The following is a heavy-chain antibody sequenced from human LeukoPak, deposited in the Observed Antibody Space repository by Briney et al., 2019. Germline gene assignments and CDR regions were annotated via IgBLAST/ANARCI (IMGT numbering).Heavy chain of an antibody. CDR2: IFYSGSS. J-gene: IGHJ3*02. Sequence: SETLSLTCTVSGGSISPYYWSWVRQSPGKGLEWIAYIFYSGSSNYNPSLKSRVTISVDTSKNQFSLKLSSVTAADTAVYYCARGYCSGGSCYSFGAFDIWGQGTMVTVSS. D-gene: IGHD2-15*01. CDR1: GGSISPYY. CDR3: ARGYCSGGSCYSFGAFDI. V-gene: IGHV4-59*01.